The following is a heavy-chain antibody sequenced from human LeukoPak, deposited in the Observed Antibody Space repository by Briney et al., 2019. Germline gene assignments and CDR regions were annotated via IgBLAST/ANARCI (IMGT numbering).Heavy chain of an antibody. CDR2: IQYDGSNE. Sequence: GGSLRLSCAASRFTFSSYGMHWVRQAPGKGLEWVAYIQYDGSNEQYADSVKGRFSISRDSSKNILYLQMNSLRAEDTAVYYCAREPYVDTAMADYWGQGTLVTVSS. V-gene: IGHV3-30*02. D-gene: IGHD5-18*01. CDR1: RFTFSSYG. CDR3: AREPYVDTAMADY. J-gene: IGHJ4*02.